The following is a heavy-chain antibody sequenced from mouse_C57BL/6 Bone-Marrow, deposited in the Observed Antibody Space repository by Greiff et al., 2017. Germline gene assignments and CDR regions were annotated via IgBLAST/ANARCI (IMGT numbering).Heavy chain of an antibody. CDR1: GFTFSSYA. D-gene: IGHD1-1*01. CDR2: LSDGGSYT. J-gene: IGHJ3*01. V-gene: IGHV5-4*01. Sequence: KLMESGGGLVKPGGSLKLSCAASGFTFSSYAMSWVRPTPEKRLEWVATLSDGGSYTSYPDNVKGRFTISRDNAKKNLYLQMSHLKSEDTAMYYCARDRVVWCAYWGQGTLVTVSA. CDR3: ARDRVVWCAY.